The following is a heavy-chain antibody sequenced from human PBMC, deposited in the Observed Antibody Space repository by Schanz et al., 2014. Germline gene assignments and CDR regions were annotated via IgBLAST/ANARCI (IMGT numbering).Heavy chain of an antibody. J-gene: IGHJ4*02. V-gene: IGHV3-23*01. CDR3: ARGGPAYYFDD. CDR1: GFTFTNYA. CDR2: ISDSGDTA. Sequence: DVQLLESGGGLVQPGGSLRLSCAASGFTFTNYAMSWVRQAPGKGLEWVSLISDSGDTAYYADSVKGRFTISRDNSKNTVYIQMNSLRAEDTAVYYCARGGPAYYFDDWGQGTLVAVSS.